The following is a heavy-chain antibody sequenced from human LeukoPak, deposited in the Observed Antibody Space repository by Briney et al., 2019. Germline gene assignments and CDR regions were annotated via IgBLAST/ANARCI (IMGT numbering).Heavy chain of an antibody. D-gene: IGHD6-6*01. V-gene: IGHV1-2*02. CDR3: ARDSSRKQYSSSRRGACWFDP. CDR2: ISPNSGGT. J-gene: IGHJ5*02. Sequence: ASVKVSCKASGYTFTGYYMHWVRQAPGQGLEWMGWISPNSGGTNYAQKFQGRVTMTRDTSISTAYMELSRLRSGDTAVYYCARDSSRKQYSSSRRGACWFDPWGQGTLVTVSS. CDR1: GYTFTGYY.